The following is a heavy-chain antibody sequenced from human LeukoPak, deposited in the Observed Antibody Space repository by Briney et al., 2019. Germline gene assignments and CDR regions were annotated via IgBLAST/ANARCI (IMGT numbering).Heavy chain of an antibody. J-gene: IGHJ4*02. CDR1: GGSISSYY. CDR2: IYDSGSS. Sequence: SETLSLTCTVSGGSISSYYWSWIRQSPGKGLEWIGYIYDSGSSKYNPSLKSRVTMSPDMSKNQFSLKLSSVTAADTAVYYCARLESGVLGDPYYYDSTGYYYRGYFDSWGQGTLVTVS. V-gene: IGHV4-59*08. D-gene: IGHD3-22*01. CDR3: ARLESGVLGDPYYYDSTGYYYRGYFDS.